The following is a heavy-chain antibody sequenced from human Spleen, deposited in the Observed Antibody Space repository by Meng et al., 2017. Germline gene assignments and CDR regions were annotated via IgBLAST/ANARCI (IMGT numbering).Heavy chain of an antibody. CDR3: AGDWHDSSGTAFEY. Sequence: SETLSLTCTVSGGSISNYYWSWIRQPPGKGLEWIGYIYYSGSTNYNPPLKRRVTISVDTSKNQFSLKLGSVTAADTAVYYCAGDWHDSSGTAFEYWGQGTLVTVSS. CDR2: IYYSGST. CDR1: GGSISNYY. D-gene: IGHD3-22*01. V-gene: IGHV4-59*12. J-gene: IGHJ4*02.